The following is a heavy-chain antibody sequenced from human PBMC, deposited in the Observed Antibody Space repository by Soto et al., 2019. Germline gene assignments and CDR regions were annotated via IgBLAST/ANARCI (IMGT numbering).Heavy chain of an antibody. Sequence: QVQLVQSGAEVKKPGASVKVSCKASGYTFTSYGISWVRQAPGQGLEWMGWISAYNGNTNYAQKLQGRVTMTTDTSTSTAYVELRSLRSDDTAVYYCARRKSGFWCGYTNRGNYFDSWGQGTLVTVSS. J-gene: IGHJ4*02. CDR2: ISAYNGNT. CDR1: GYTFTSYG. D-gene: IGHD3-3*01. CDR3: ARRKSGFWCGYTNRGNYFDS. V-gene: IGHV1-18*01.